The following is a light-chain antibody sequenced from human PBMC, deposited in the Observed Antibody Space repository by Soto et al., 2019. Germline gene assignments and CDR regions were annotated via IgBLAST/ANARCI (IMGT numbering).Light chain of an antibody. CDR1: QTISTY. CDR2: AAS. CDR3: LQSHSIPYI. Sequence: DIQMTQSPSSLSASVGDRVTITCRASQTISTYLNWYQQKPGKAPKLLIYAASSLQSGVPSRFSGSGSGTDFTLTISSLQPEDFATYFCLQSHSIPYIFGQGTKLQLK. J-gene: IGKJ2*01. V-gene: IGKV1-39*01.